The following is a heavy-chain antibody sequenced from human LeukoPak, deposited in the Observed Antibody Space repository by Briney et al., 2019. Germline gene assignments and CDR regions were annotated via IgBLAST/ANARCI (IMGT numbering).Heavy chain of an antibody. CDR2: IIPIFGTA. J-gene: IGHJ3*02. CDR3: ARGPFIGAFDI. CDR1: GGTVSSYA. D-gene: IGHD2-15*01. V-gene: IGHV1-69*01. Sequence: SLKHSCKAPGGTVSSYAISWGRQAPGQELEWMGGIIPIFGTANYAQKFQGRVTITADESTSTAYMELSSLRSEDTAVYYCARGPFIGAFDIWGQGTMVTVSS.